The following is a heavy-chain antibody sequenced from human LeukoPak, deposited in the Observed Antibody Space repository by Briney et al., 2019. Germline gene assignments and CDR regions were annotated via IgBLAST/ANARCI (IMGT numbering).Heavy chain of an antibody. J-gene: IGHJ4*02. V-gene: IGHV3-21*01. D-gene: IGHD3/OR15-3a*01. Sequence: PGESLRLSCAASGFTFSSYSMNWVRQAPGQGLEWVSSISSSSSYIYYADSVKGRFTISRDNAKNTLYLQMDSLRAVDTAVYYFARGGLAFDYWGQGTLVTVSA. CDR3: ARGGLAFDY. CDR1: GFTFSSYS. CDR2: ISSSSSYI.